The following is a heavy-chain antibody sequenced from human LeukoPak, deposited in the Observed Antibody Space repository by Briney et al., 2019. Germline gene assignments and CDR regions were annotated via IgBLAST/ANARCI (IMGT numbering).Heavy chain of an antibody. CDR2: INHSGST. CDR3: ARGDCSGGSCYSSY. V-gene: IGHV4-34*01. Sequence: PSETLSLTCAVYGGPFSGYYWSWIRQPPGKGLEWIGEINHSGSTNYNPSLKSRVTISVDTSKNQFSLKLSSVTAADTAVYYCARGDCSGGSCYSSYWGQGTLVTVSS. D-gene: IGHD2-15*01. J-gene: IGHJ4*02. CDR1: GGPFSGYY.